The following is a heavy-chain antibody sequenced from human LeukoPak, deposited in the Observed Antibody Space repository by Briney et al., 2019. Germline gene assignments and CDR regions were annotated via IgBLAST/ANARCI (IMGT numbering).Heavy chain of an antibody. Sequence: ASVKVSCKASGYTFTSYDINWVRQATGQGLEWMGWMNPNSGNTAYAHKFQGRVTITRDTSISTAYLAQSSLRHADTAVYYCARGLGYWGQGTLVSVSS. V-gene: IGHV1-8*03. J-gene: IGHJ4*02. CDR3: ARGLGY. CDR2: MNPNSGNT. CDR1: GYTFTSYD.